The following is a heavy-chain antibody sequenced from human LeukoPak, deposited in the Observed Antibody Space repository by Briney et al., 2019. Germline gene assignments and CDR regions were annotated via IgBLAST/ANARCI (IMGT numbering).Heavy chain of an antibody. V-gene: IGHV1-24*01. CDR3: ARAEIVGDFVLSHDYGMDV. CDR1: GYTLTELS. J-gene: IGHJ6*02. CDR2: FDPEDGET. Sequence: ASVKVSCKVSGYTLTELSMHWVRQAPGKGLEWMGGFDPEDGETIYAQKFQGRVTMTEDTSTDTAYMELSSLRSEDTAVYYCARAEIVGDFVLSHDYGMDVWGQGTTVTVSS. D-gene: IGHD1-26*01.